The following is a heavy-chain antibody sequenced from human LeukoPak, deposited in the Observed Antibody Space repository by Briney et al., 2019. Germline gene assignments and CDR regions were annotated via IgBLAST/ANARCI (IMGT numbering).Heavy chain of an antibody. V-gene: IGHV4-4*07. CDR3: ARDLVVATAFDI. D-gene: IGHD2-15*01. CDR2: IYTSGST. Sequence: SETLSLTCAVYGGSFSGYYWSWIRQPPGKGLEWIGRIYTSGSTNYNPSLKSRVTMSVDTSKNQFSLKLSSVTAADTAVYYCARDLVVATAFDIWGQGTMVTVSS. CDR1: GGSFSGYY. J-gene: IGHJ3*02.